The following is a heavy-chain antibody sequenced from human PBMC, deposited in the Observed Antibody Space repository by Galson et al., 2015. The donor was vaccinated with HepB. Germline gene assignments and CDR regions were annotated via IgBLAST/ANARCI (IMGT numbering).Heavy chain of an antibody. J-gene: IGHJ4*02. CDR1: GYTFTSYY. D-gene: IGHD6-13*01. Sequence: SVKVSCKASGYTFTSYYMHWVRQAPGQGLEWMGIINPSGGSTSYAQKFQGRVTMTRDTSTSTVYMELSSLRSEDTAVYYCARSMRSRLAAAGLCMDYWGQGTLVTVSS. CDR3: ARSMRSRLAAAGLCMDY. V-gene: IGHV1-46*03. CDR2: INPSGGST.